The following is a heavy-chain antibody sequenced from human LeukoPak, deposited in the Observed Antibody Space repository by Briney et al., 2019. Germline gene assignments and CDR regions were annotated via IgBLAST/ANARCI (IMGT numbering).Heavy chain of an antibody. V-gene: IGHV1-69*13. CDR3: ASDYYDSSGYYPLTDY. Sequence: GASVKVSCKASGGTFSSYAISWVRQAPGQGLEWMGGIIPIFGTANYAQKFQGRVTITADESTSTAYMELSSLRSEDTAVYYCASDYYDSSGYYPLTDYWGQGTLVTVSS. CDR1: GGTFSSYA. D-gene: IGHD3-22*01. CDR2: IIPIFGTA. J-gene: IGHJ4*02.